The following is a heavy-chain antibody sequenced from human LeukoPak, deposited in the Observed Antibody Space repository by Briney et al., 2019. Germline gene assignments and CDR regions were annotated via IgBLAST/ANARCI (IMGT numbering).Heavy chain of an antibody. V-gene: IGHV3-30*04. CDR1: GFTFSSYA. D-gene: IGHD4/OR15-4a*01. J-gene: IGHJ6*03. CDR2: ISYDGSNK. CDR3: ARQDDYAEYYYYMDV. Sequence: PGGSLRLSCAASGFTFSSYAMHWVRQAPGKGLEWVAVISYDGSNKYYADSVKGRFTISRDNSKNTLYLQMNSLRAEDTAVYYCARQDDYAEYYYYMDVWGKGTTVTISS.